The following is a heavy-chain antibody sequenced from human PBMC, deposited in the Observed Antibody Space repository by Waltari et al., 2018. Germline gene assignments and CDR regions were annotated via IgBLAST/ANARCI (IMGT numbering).Heavy chain of an antibody. CDR2: ISYDGKXK. J-gene: IGHJ6*02. D-gene: IGHD2-2*02. V-gene: IGHV3-30*01. Sequence: QXQLLESGGGVVQPGRSLXLSCAASGFSXSIYAVHWVRQAPGKGLEWLAMISYDGKXKYYADSVXGRFXISXDNSXXTXFLQMNSLXXDDTXVYYCASSMTXIYSMDVXGQGTTVTVXS. CDR1: GFSXSIYA. CDR3: ASSMTXIYSMDV.